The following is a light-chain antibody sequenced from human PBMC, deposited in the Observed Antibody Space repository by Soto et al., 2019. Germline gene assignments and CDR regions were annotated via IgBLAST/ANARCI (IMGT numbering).Light chain of an antibody. CDR3: LQYHNLWA. J-gene: IGKJ1*01. V-gene: IGKV3-15*01. Sequence: EIVMTQSPATLSVSPGESATLSCRASQSVRSNLAWYQQKPGQAPRLLIYGASTRATGVPARFSGSGSGTEFTLTISSLQSEDFTVYSCLQYHNLWAFGQGTKVDIK. CDR2: GAS. CDR1: QSVRSN.